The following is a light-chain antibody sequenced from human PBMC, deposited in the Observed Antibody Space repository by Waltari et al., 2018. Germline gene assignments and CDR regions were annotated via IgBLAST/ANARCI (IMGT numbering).Light chain of an antibody. Sequence: DIVMTQSPLSLPVTPGEPASISCRSSQSLLHSDGHNYLVWYLQKPGRSPQVLIYLGSNRASGVPDRFSGSGSGTDFTLKISRVEAEDVGIYYCMQALQTPLTFGGGTRVEI. CDR2: LGS. V-gene: IGKV2-28*01. CDR1: QSLLHSDGHNY. CDR3: MQALQTPLT. J-gene: IGKJ4*01.